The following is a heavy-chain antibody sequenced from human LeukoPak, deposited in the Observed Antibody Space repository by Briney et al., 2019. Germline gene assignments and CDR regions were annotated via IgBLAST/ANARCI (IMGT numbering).Heavy chain of an antibody. CDR3: ARAPHDYDSSGFAFDC. CDR1: GGSISSGGYN. J-gene: IGHJ4*02. CDR2: INYSGST. Sequence: SQTLSLTCTVSGGSISSGGYNWSWIRQHPGKGLEWIGYINYSGSTYYSPSLKSRVTISVDTSKNQFSLKLSSVTAADTAVYYCARAPHDYDSSGFAFDCWGQGTLVTVSS. V-gene: IGHV4-31*03. D-gene: IGHD3-22*01.